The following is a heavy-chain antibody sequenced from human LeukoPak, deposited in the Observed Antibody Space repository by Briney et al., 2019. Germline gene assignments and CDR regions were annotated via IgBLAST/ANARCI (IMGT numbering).Heavy chain of an antibody. CDR3: ARDYGGNFLRTGGAFDI. V-gene: IGHV1-2*02. J-gene: IGHJ3*02. CDR2: INPNSGGT. Sequence: ASVKVSCKASGYTFTGYYMHWVRQAPGQGLEWMGWINPNSGGTNYAQKFQGRVTMTRDTSISTAYMELSRLRSDDTAVYYCARDYGGNFLRTGGAFDIWGQGTMVTVSS. CDR1: GYTFTGYY. D-gene: IGHD4-23*01.